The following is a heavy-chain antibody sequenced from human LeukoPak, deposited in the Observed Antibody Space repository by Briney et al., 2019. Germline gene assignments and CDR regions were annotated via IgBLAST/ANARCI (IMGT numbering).Heavy chain of an antibody. Sequence: GGSLRLSCAASGFTFSSYAMHWVRQAPGKGLEWVAVISYDGSNKYYADSVKGRSTISRDNSKNTLYLQMNSLRAEDTAVYYCARETFGFDYWGQGTLVTVSS. V-gene: IGHV3-30-3*01. D-gene: IGHD3-10*01. CDR3: ARETFGFDY. CDR1: GFTFSSYA. J-gene: IGHJ4*02. CDR2: ISYDGSNK.